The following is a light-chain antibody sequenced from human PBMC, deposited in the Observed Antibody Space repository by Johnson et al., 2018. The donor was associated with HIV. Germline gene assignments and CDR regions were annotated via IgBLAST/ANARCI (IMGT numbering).Light chain of an antibody. CDR1: SSNIGNNY. CDR2: DNN. Sequence: QPVLTQPPSVSAAPGQKVTISCSGSSSNIGNNYVSWYQQLPGTAPKLLIYDNNKRPSGIPDRFSGSKSGTSATLGITGLQTGDEADYYCGTWDSSLSDPNYVCGTGTKVTVL. V-gene: IGLV1-51*01. CDR3: GTWDSSLSDPNYV. J-gene: IGLJ1*01.